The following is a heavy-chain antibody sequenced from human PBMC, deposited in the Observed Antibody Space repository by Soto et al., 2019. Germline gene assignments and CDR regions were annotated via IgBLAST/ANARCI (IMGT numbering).Heavy chain of an antibody. CDR3: ARDGVCSGGSCYGDY. CDR2: IWYDGSNK. J-gene: IGHJ4*02. CDR1: GFTFSSYG. D-gene: IGHD2-15*01. V-gene: IGHV3-33*01. Sequence: GGSLRLSCAASGFTFSSYGMHWVRQAPGKGLEWVAVIWYDGSNKYYADSVKGRFTISRDNSKNTLYLQMNSLRAEDTAVYYCARDGVCSGGSCYGDYWGQGTLVTVSS.